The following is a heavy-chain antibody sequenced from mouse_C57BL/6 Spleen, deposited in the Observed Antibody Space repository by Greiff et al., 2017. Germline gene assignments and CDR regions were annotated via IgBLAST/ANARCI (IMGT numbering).Heavy chain of an antibody. CDR1: GYTFTDYY. Sequence: EVKLQQSGPELVKPGASVKISCKASGYTFTDYYMNWVKQSHGKSLEWIGDINPNNGGTCYNQKFKGKATLPVDKSSSTAYMELRSLTSEDSAVYYCARRRLRRDYFDYWGQGTTLTVSS. D-gene: IGHD2-2*01. V-gene: IGHV1-26*01. J-gene: IGHJ2*01. CDR3: ARRRLRRDYFDY. CDR2: INPNNGGT.